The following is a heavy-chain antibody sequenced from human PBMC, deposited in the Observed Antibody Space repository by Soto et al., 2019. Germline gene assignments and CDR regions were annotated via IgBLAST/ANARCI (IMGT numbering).Heavy chain of an antibody. D-gene: IGHD4-17*01. CDR1: GYIFTSYG. CDR3: ATTVTTNFDY. J-gene: IGHJ4*02. V-gene: IGHV1-46*01. Sequence: ASVKVSCKASGYIFTSYGISWVRLAPGQGLEWMGIINPSGGSTTYAQKFQGRVTITRDTTASTAYMELSSLRSEDTAVYYCATTVTTNFDYWGQGTLVTVSS. CDR2: INPSGGST.